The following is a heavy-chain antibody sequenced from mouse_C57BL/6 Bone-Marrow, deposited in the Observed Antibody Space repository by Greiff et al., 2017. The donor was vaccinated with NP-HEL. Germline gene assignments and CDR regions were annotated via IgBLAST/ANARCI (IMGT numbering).Heavy chain of an antibody. CDR3: TTWMYYGSRFAY. CDR1: GFNIKDDY. V-gene: IGHV14-4*01. J-gene: IGHJ3*01. CDR2: IDPENGDT. Sequence: VQLQQSGAELVRPGASVKLSCTASGFNIKDDYMHWVKQRPEQGMEWIGWIDPENGDTEYASKFQGKATITADTSSNTAYLQLSSLTSEDTAVYYCTTWMYYGSRFAYWGQGTLVTGSA. D-gene: IGHD1-1*01.